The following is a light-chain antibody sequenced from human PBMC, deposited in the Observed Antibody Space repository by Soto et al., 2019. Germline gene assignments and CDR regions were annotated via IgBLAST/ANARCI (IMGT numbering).Light chain of an antibody. CDR3: QVWHRGSDQYV. Sequence: SYELTQPPSVSVAPGQTAEISCGGANIESTGDHWYQQKPGQAPLMVVYDDSDRPSEIPERFSASNSGNTATLTISRVEAGDEADYYCQVWHRGSDQYVFGAGTKVTVL. J-gene: IGLJ1*01. CDR1: NIESTG. V-gene: IGLV3-21*02. CDR2: DDS.